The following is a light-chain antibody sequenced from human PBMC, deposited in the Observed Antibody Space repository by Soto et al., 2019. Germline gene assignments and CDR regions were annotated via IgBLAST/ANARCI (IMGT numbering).Light chain of an antibody. J-gene: IGKJ2*01. CDR1: QSISTNY. CDR2: GAS. CDR3: KHYGGSPT. Sequence: EIVLTQSPGTLSLSPGERATLSCRASQSISTNYLARYHQKLGQAPRLNIYGASSRLTGMPDRFSGSGYGADFTLTISRLEPEDFEVYYCKHYGGSPTFGQGTKLEIK. V-gene: IGKV3-20*01.